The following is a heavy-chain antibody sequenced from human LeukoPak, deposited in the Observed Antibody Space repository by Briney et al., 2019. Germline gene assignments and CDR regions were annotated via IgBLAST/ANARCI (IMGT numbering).Heavy chain of an antibody. V-gene: IGHV1-18*01. Sequence: ASVKVSCKASGYTFTSYGISWVRQAPGQGLEWMGWISAYNGNTNYAQKLQGRVTMTTDTSTSTAYMELRSLRSDDTAVYYCARDPAPASGYDWGSDYWGQGTLVTVSS. J-gene: IGHJ4*02. CDR2: ISAYNGNT. D-gene: IGHD5-12*01. CDR1: GYTFTSYG. CDR3: ARDPAPASGYDWGSDY.